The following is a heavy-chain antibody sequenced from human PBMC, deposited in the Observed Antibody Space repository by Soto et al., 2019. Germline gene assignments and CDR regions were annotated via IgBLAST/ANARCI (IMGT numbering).Heavy chain of an antibody. CDR1: GYTLTELS. Sequence: VSVKVSCKVSGYTLTELSIHWVRQAPGKGLEWMGGFDPEDGETIYAQKFQGRVTMTEDTSTDTAYMELSSLRSEDTAVYYCASFPWRGSYRHGPHDWCFDLWGRGTLVTVSS. CDR2: FDPEDGET. CDR3: ASFPWRGSYRHGPHDWCFDL. J-gene: IGHJ2*01. V-gene: IGHV1-24*01. D-gene: IGHD1-26*01.